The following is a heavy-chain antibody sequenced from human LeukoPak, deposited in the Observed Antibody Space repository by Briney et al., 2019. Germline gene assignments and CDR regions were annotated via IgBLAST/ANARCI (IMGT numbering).Heavy chain of an antibody. V-gene: IGHV1-46*01. J-gene: IGHJ4*02. D-gene: IGHD2-2*01. Sequence: ASVKVSCKASGYTFTSYYMHWVRQAPGQGLEWMGIINPSGVSTSYAQKFQGRVTMTRDMSTSTVYMELSSLRSEDTAVYYCAREGGDIVVVPAAERAYYFDYWGQGTLVTVSS. CDR1: GYTFTSYY. CDR3: AREGGDIVVVPAAERAYYFDY. CDR2: INPSGVST.